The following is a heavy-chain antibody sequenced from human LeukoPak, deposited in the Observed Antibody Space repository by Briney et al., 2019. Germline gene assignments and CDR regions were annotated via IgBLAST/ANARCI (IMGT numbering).Heavy chain of an antibody. CDR3: ARTYYDILTGYYGAFDI. J-gene: IGHJ3*02. V-gene: IGHV1-8*01. CDR2: MNPNSGNT. Sequence: AASVKVSCKASGYTFTSYDINWVRQATGQGLEWMGWMNPNSGNTGYAQKLQGRVTMTTDTSTSTAYMELRSLRSDDTAVYYCARTYYDILTGYYGAFDIWGQGTMVTVSS. CDR1: GYTFTSYD. D-gene: IGHD3-9*01.